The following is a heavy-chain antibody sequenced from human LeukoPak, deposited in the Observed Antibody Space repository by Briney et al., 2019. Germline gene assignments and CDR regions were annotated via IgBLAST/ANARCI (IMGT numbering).Heavy chain of an antibody. Sequence: PGGSLILSCAASEFTFSSYAMSWVRQAPGKGLEWVAVLSYDGSNKYYADSVKGRFTISRDNSKNTLYLQMNSLRAEDTAVYYCARDLGTVAQGGVDYWGQGTLVTVSS. D-gene: IGHD6-19*01. CDR3: ARDLGTVAQGGVDY. J-gene: IGHJ4*02. CDR1: EFTFSSYA. CDR2: LSYDGSNK. V-gene: IGHV3-30-3*01.